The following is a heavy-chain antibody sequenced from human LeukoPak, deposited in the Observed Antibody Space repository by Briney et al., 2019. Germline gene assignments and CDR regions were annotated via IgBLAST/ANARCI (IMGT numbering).Heavy chain of an antibody. D-gene: IGHD1-26*01. V-gene: IGHV3-21*01. CDR3: ARGLVGATQDAFDI. CDR2: ISVTSSYI. J-gene: IGHJ3*02. Sequence: GGSLRLSCAASGFTFSDYAMNWVRQAPGKGLEWVSSISVTSSYIYYAVSVKGRFTISRDNAKNSFYLQMNSLRAEDTAVHYCARGLVGATQDAFDIWGQGTMVTVSS. CDR1: GFTFSDYA.